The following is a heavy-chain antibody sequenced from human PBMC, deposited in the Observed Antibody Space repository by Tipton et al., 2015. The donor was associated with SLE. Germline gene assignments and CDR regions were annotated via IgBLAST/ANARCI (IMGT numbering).Heavy chain of an antibody. D-gene: IGHD6-13*01. V-gene: IGHV4-59*12. CDR2: IYYSGST. CDR1: GGSFSGYY. Sequence: LRLSCAVYGGSFSGYYWSWIRQPPGKGLEWIGYIYYSGSTNYNASLKSRVTISVDTSKNQFSLKLIYVPAADTAVYYCASGYLYYFYDWCQGTLLTAFS. CDR3: ASGYLYYFYD. J-gene: IGHJ4*02.